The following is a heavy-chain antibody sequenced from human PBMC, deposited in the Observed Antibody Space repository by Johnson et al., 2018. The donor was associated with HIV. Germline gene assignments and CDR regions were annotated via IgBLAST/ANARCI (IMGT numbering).Heavy chain of an antibody. CDR3: ARSWERGETAFDI. CDR1: GFTFSSYA. J-gene: IGHJ3*02. Sequence: QVQLVESGGGLVQPGGSLRLSCAASGFTFSSYAMHWVRQAPGKGLEWVAVISYDGSNKYYADSVKGRFTISRDNSKNTLYLQMNSLRAEETAVYYCARSWERGETAFDIWGQGTMVTVSS. CDR2: ISYDGSNK. V-gene: IGHV3-30*04. D-gene: IGHD1-26*01.